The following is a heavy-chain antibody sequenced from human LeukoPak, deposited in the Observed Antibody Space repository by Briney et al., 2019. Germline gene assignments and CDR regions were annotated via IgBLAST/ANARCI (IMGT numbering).Heavy chain of an antibody. D-gene: IGHD4-23*01. CDR2: ISGSGGST. CDR1: GFTFSSYA. Sequence: GGSLRLSCAASGFTFSSYAMSWVRQAPGKGLEWVSAISGSGGSTYYADFVKGRFTISRDNSKNTLYLQMNSLRAEDTAVYYCAKWGVATDYYYYGMDVWGQGTTVTVSS. CDR3: AKWGVATDYYYYGMDV. J-gene: IGHJ6*02. V-gene: IGHV3-23*01.